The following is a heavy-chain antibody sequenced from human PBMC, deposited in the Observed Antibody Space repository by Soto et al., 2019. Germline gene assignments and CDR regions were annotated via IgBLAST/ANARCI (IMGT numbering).Heavy chain of an antibody. CDR3: ARRYGLSAFDI. J-gene: IGHJ3*02. D-gene: IGHD3-10*01. V-gene: IGHV4-61*08. CDR2: IYYSGST. Sequence: SGPPLVNPTQTLTLTCTFSGFSLSTSGMCVSWIRQPPGKGLEWIGDIYYSGSTNYNPSLKSRVTISVDTSKNQFSLKLSSVTAADTAVYFCARRYGLSAFDIWGQGTMVTVSS. CDR1: GFSLSTSGMC.